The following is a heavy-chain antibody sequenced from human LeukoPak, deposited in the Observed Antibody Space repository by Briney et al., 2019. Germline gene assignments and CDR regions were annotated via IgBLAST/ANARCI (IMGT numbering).Heavy chain of an antibody. D-gene: IGHD2-15*01. J-gene: IGHJ4*02. Sequence: SVKVSCKASGYTFTSYDINWVRQAPGQGLEWMGRIIPIFGMANYAQKFQGRVTITADKSTSTAYMELSSLRSEDTAVYYCARDRSGTFDYWGQGTLVTVSS. CDR1: GYTFTSYD. CDR2: IIPIFGMA. V-gene: IGHV1-69*04. CDR3: ARDRSGTFDY.